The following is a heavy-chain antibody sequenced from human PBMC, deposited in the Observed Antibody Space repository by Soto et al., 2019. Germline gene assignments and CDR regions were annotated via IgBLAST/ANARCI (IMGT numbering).Heavy chain of an antibody. CDR3: ARSFGDVVVVPDVPHVEYGMDV. Sequence: QVQLQQWGAGLLKPSETLSLTCAVYGGSFSGYYWSWIRQPPGKGLEWIGEINHSGRTNYNPSLKSRVTIPVDAYKNQFSMKLSSVTAADTAVYYCARSFGDVVVVPDVPHVEYGMDVWGQGTTVTVSS. D-gene: IGHD2-2*01. CDR2: INHSGRT. CDR1: GGSFSGYY. V-gene: IGHV4-34*01. J-gene: IGHJ6*02.